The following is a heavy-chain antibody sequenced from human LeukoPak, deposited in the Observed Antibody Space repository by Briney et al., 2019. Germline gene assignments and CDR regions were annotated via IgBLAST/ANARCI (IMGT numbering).Heavy chain of an antibody. CDR2: ISAYNGNT. CDR1: GYTFTSYG. D-gene: IGHD6-13*01. CDR3: ARETAGTPYRYFDL. J-gene: IGHJ2*01. Sequence: ASVKLSCKASGYTFTSYGISWVRQATGQGLDWMGWISAYNGNTNYAQKLQGRVTMTTDTSTSTAYMELRSLRSDDTAVYYCARETAGTPYRYFDLWGRGTLVTVSS. V-gene: IGHV1-18*01.